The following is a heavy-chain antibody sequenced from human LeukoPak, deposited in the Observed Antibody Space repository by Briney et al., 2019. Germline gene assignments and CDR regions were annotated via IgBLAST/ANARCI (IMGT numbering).Heavy chain of an antibody. D-gene: IGHD5-18*01. CDR1: GFTFSSYE. V-gene: IGHV3-48*03. CDR3: ARDQGYSYGYDYYYYGMDV. J-gene: IGHJ6*02. CDR2: IRSSGSTI. Sequence: GGSLRLSCAASGFTFSSYEMNWVRQAPGKGLEWVSYIRSSGSTIYYADSVKGRFTISRDNAKNSLYLQMNSLRAEDTAVYYCARDQGYSYGYDYYYYGMDVWGQGTTVTVSS.